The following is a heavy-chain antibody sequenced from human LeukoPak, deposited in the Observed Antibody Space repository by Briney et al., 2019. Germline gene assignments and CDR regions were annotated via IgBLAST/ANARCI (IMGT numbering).Heavy chain of an antibody. J-gene: IGHJ3*02. Sequence: SETLSLTCTVSGGSLRTYYWTWIRQAAGRGLEWIGRVYSSGSTNYNPSLKSRVTMSVDTSKDQFSLHLSHLTAADTAVYYCGRIYGYAFIIWGQGTMVIVSA. CDR2: VYSSGST. V-gene: IGHV4-4*07. CDR1: GGSLRTYY. D-gene: IGHD5-18*01. CDR3: GRIYGYAFII.